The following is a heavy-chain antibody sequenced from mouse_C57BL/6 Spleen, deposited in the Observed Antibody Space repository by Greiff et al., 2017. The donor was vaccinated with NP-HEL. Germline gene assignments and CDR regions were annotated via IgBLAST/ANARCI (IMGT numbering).Heavy chain of an antibody. J-gene: IGHJ1*03. CDR1: GYSFTGYY. D-gene: IGHD2-1*01. CDR2: INPSTGGT. Sequence: EVQLQQSGPELVKPGASVKISCKASGYSFTGYYMNWVKQSPEKSLEWIGEINPSTGGTTYNQKFKAKATLTVDKSSSTAYMQLKSLTSEDSAVYYCARRGGNYVNFDVWGTGTTVTVSS. V-gene: IGHV1-42*01. CDR3: ARRGGNYVNFDV.